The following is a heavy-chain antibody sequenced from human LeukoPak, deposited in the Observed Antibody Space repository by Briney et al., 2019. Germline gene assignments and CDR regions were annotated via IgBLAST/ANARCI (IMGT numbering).Heavy chain of an antibody. Sequence: ASVKVSCKASGYTFTSYGISWVRQAPGQGLEWMGWISAYNGNTNYAQKLQGRVTMTTDTSRSTAYMELRSLRSDDTAVYYCATSYYYDSSGYSQTGGDYWGQGTLVTVSS. J-gene: IGHJ4*02. CDR3: ATSYYYDSSGYSQTGGDY. CDR2: ISAYNGNT. CDR1: GYTFTSYG. D-gene: IGHD3-22*01. V-gene: IGHV1-18*01.